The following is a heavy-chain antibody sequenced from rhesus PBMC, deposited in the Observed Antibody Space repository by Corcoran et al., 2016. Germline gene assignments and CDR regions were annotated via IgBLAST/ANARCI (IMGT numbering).Heavy chain of an antibody. D-gene: IGHD4-29*01. V-gene: IGHV7-114*01. CDR2: LNTAPGNP. CDR3: ARLSYGSNDAFDF. CDR1: GYTFTSHG. Sequence: QVQLVQSGAEVKQPGASVKVSCKASGYTFTSHGMNWVRQAHGQRREWMGWLNTAPGNPTYAQGFKERFTFAMDTSISTAYLQISSLKAEDTAVYYCARLSYGSNDAFDFWGQGLRVTVSS. J-gene: IGHJ3*01.